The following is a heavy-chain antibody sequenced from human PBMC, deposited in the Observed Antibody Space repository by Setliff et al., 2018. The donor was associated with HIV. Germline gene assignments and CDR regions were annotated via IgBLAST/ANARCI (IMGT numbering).Heavy chain of an antibody. CDR2: IRYDGSNK. CDR3: ARGGLITPFGLLSYYDGSGYFDY. Sequence: LRLSCAASGFRFDNYGMHWVRQAPGKGLEWVAFIRYDGSNKYYGDSVKGRFTISRDNSKNSLNLQMNSLRAEDTAVYYCARGGLITPFGLLSYYDGSGYFDYWGQGTLVTVSS. J-gene: IGHJ4*02. V-gene: IGHV3-33*08. CDR1: GFRFDNYG. D-gene: IGHD3-22*01.